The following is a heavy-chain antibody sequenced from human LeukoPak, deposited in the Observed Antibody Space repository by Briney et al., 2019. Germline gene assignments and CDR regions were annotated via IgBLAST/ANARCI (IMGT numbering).Heavy chain of an antibody. Sequence: GGSLRLSCAASGFTFSDYYMSWIRQAPGKGLEWVSSLNSGGSTVWYADSVKGRFTISRDNAKNSMYLQMNNLRAEDTAVYYCARGALITFGGVIPYCFDYWGQGTLVTVSS. D-gene: IGHD3-16*02. CDR1: GFTFSDYY. V-gene: IGHV3-11*01. J-gene: IGHJ4*02. CDR3: ARGALITFGGVIPYCFDY. CDR2: LNSGGSTV.